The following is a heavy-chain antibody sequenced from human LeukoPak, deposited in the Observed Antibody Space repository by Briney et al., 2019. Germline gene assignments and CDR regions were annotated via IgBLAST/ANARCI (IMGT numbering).Heavy chain of an antibody. D-gene: IGHD4-17*01. CDR3: ARGYGDFDY. J-gene: IGHJ4*02. Sequence: PGGSLRLSCAASGFTFGSYWMSWVRQAPGKGLEWVANIKQDGSDKYYVDSVKGRFTISRDNAKNSLYLQMNSLRLEDTAVYYCARGYGDFDYWGQGTLVTVSS. CDR1: GFTFGSYW. CDR2: IKQDGSDK. V-gene: IGHV3-7*04.